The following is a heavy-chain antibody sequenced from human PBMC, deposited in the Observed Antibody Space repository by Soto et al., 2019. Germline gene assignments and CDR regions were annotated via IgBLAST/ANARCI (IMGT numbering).Heavy chain of an antibody. D-gene: IGHD6-13*01. CDR2: VYYSGNT. V-gene: IGHV4-59*01. J-gene: IGHJ6*03. Sequence: PSETLSLSWTGSGGSISPYYWSWIRQPPGKGLEWIGYVYYSGNTNYNPSHESRVAISVDTSRNRFSLNLTSATAADTAVYSCARKGEAASYAHYYMDVWGRGTAVTVSS. CDR3: ARKGEAASYAHYYMDV. CDR1: GGSISPYY.